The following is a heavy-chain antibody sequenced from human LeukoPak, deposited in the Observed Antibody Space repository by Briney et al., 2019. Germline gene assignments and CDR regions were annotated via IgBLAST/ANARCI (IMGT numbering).Heavy chain of an antibody. V-gene: IGHV3-30-3*01. CDR2: ISYDGSNK. D-gene: IGHD5-12*01. CDR3: ARDRRAGKSGGINY. J-gene: IGHJ4*02. CDR1: GFAFSSYA. Sequence: PGRSLRLSCAASGFAFSSYAMHWDRQAPGKGLGWVAVISYDGSNKYYADSVKGRFTISRDNSKNTLYLQMNSLRAEDTAVYYCARDRRAGKSGGINYWGQGTLVTVSS.